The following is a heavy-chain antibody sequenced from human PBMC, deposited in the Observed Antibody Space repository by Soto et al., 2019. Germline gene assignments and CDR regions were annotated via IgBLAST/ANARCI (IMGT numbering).Heavy chain of an antibody. CDR3: ARAGWRQRYYYDSSGYLGYFDY. Sequence: SGTLSRTWTVSGGSISSGDNYWSCIRQSPGKSLAWTGYIYCSGSTYYNPSLKSRVTISVDTSKNQFSLKLSSVTAADTAVYYCARAGWRQRYYYDSSGYLGYFDYLGQGTLVTVSS. CDR1: GGSISSGDNY. CDR2: IYCSGST. J-gene: IGHJ4*02. V-gene: IGHV4-31*02. D-gene: IGHD3-22*01.